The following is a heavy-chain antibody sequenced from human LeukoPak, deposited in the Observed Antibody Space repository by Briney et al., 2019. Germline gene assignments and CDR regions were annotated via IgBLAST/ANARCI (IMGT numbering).Heavy chain of an antibody. CDR1: GYTFTGCY. Sequence: ASVKVSCKASGYTFTGCYMHWVRQAPGQGLEWMGRINPNSGGTNYAQKFQGWVTMTRDTSISTAYMELSRLRSDDTAVYYCARGYYDSSGYSYGMDVWGQGTTVTVSS. CDR3: ARGYYDSSGYSYGMDV. CDR2: INPNSGGT. V-gene: IGHV1-2*04. J-gene: IGHJ6*02. D-gene: IGHD3-22*01.